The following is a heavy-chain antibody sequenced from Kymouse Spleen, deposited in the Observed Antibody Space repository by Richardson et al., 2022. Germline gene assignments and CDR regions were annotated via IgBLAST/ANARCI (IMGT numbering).Heavy chain of an antibody. J-gene: IGHJ4*02. CDR3: AREGGYFDWLNYFDY. Sequence: EVQLVESGGGLVQPGGSLRLSCAASGFTFSSYSMNWVRQAPGKGLEWVSYISSSSSTIYYADSVKGRFTISRDNAKNSLYLQMNSLRDEDTAVYYCAREGGYFDWLNYFDYWGQGTLVTVSS. CDR1: GFTFSSYS. V-gene: IGHV3-48*02. D-gene: IGHD3-9*01. CDR2: ISSSSSTI.